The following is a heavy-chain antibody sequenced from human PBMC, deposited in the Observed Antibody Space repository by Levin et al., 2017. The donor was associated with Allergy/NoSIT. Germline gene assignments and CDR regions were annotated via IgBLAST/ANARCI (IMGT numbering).Heavy chain of an antibody. CDR2: INPNTGST. D-gene: IGHD2-15*01. J-gene: IGHJ4*02. Sequence: AASVKVSCKASGYTFTRNYIQWLRQAPGQGLEWMGWINPNTGSTHFAQKFQGRVTMTSDTSISTAYMELTRLISDDTAIYYCARGVFRGLGSVESDFWGQGTLVTVSS. CDR1: GYTFTRNY. CDR3: ARGVFRGLGSVESDF. V-gene: IGHV1-2*02.